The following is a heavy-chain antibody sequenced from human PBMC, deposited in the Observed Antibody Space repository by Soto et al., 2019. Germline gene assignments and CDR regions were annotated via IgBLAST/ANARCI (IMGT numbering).Heavy chain of an antibody. CDR3: ARMDYYDSSGYHFDY. J-gene: IGHJ4*02. D-gene: IGHD3-22*01. V-gene: IGHV2-26*01. CDR1: GFSLSNARMG. Sequence: QVTLKESGPVLVKPTETLTLTCTASGFSLSNARMGVSWIRQPPGKALEWLAHIFSNDEKSYSTSLKSRLTISKDTSKSQVVLTMTNMDPVDTATYYCARMDYYDSSGYHFDYWGQGTLVTVSS. CDR2: IFSNDEK.